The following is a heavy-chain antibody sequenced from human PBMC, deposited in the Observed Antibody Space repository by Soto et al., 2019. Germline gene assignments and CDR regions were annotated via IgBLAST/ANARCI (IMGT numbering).Heavy chain of an antibody. CDR3: ARDGPTYYDFWSGYVVVNYFDY. D-gene: IGHD3-3*01. V-gene: IGHV1-18*01. Sequence: VASVKVSCKASGYTFTSYGISWVRQAPGQGLEWMGWISAYNGNTNYAQKLQGRVTMTTDTSTSTAYMELRSLRSDDTAVYYCARDGPTYYDFWSGYVVVNYFDYWGQGTLVTVSS. J-gene: IGHJ4*02. CDR1: GYTFTSYG. CDR2: ISAYNGNT.